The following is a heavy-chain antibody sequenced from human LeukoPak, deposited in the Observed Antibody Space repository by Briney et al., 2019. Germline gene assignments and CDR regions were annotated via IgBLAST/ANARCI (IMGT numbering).Heavy chain of an antibody. Sequence: GASVKVSCKASGYTFTSYYMHWVRQAPGQGLEWMGIINPSGGSTSYAQKFQGRVTMTRDTSTSTAYMELSSLRSEDTAVYYCARGTYYYDSSGYRRTSSWDYWGQGTLVTVSS. J-gene: IGHJ4*02. CDR3: ARGTYYYDSSGYRRTSSWDY. CDR1: GYTFTSYY. CDR2: INPSGGST. D-gene: IGHD3-22*01. V-gene: IGHV1-46*01.